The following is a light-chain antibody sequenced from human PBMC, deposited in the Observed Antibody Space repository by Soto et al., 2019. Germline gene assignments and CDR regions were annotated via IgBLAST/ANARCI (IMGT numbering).Light chain of an antibody. V-gene: IGKV3-20*01. Sequence: EIVLTQSPGTLSLSPGERATLSCRASQTISSSFLAWYQQKPGQAPRLLIYRASRRAPGIPDRFSGSGSWTDFTLTISRLEPEDFEVCYCRQFGISPLDTFGPGTKVEIK. J-gene: IGKJ3*01. CDR1: QTISSSF. CDR3: RQFGISPLDT. CDR2: RAS.